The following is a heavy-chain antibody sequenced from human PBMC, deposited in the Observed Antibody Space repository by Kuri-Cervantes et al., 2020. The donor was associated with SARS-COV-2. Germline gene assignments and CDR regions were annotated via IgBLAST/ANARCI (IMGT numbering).Heavy chain of an antibody. CDR3: SKAPRPQWDGGNSGDY. CDR1: GFTFSSHS. Sequence: GEALKISFAASGFTFSSHSMHWVRQAPGKGLEWVSSISSSSSYIYYTDSVRGGLTISRDNATNSLSLQMNSLRAEERGAYYCSKAPRPQWDGGNSGDYWGQGTLVTVSS. D-gene: IGHD4-23*01. V-gene: IGHV3-21*04. CDR2: ISSSSSYI. J-gene: IGHJ4*02.